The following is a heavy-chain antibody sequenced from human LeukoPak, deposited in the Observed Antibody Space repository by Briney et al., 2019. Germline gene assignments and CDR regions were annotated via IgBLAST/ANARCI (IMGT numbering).Heavy chain of an antibody. Sequence: ASETLSLTCAAYGGSFSDYYWSWIRQPPGKGLEWIGEINHSGSTNYNPSLKSRVTISVDTSKNQFSLKLSSVTAADTAVYYCARGAPSVVPAALNWFDPWGQGTLVTVSS. CDR1: GGSFSDYY. J-gene: IGHJ5*02. CDR2: INHSGST. V-gene: IGHV4-34*01. D-gene: IGHD2-2*01. CDR3: ARGAPSVVPAALNWFDP.